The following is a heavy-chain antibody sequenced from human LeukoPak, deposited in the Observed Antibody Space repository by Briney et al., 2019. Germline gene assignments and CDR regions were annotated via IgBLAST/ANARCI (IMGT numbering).Heavy chain of an antibody. CDR3: AKNGDRGAYCTGGTCYPYFYYYMDV. J-gene: IGHJ6*03. CDR1: GFTFDDYG. Sequence: PGGSLRLSCAASGFTFDDYGMSWVRQAPGKGLEWVSGINWNGGSTGYADSVKGRFTISRDNAKNTLYLQMISLRAEDTAIYYCAKNGDRGAYCTGGTCYPYFYYYMDVWGKGTTVTI. D-gene: IGHD2-15*01. V-gene: IGHV3-20*04. CDR2: INWNGGST.